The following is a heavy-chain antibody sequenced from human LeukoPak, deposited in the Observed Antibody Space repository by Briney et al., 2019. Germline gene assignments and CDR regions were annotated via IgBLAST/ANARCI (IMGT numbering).Heavy chain of an antibody. V-gene: IGHV1-2*06. D-gene: IGHD6-6*01. CDR2: INPNSGGT. J-gene: IGHJ6*03. CDR1: GYTFPGYY. CDR3: ARDLRPRGYYYYMDV. Sequence: ASVKVSCKASGYTFPGYYMHWVRQAPGQGLEWMGRINPNSGGTNYAQKFQGRVTMTRDTSISTAYMELSRLRSDDTAVYYCARDLRPRGYYYYMDVWGKGTTVTVSS.